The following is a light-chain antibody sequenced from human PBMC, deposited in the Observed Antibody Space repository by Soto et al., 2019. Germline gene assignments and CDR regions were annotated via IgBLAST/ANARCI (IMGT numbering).Light chain of an antibody. Sequence: DIQMTHSPSSLSASVGDRVTITCRASQGVGKYLAWFQQRPGQAPKSPIYATSTLQTGGPSRFSGSGSGTDFSRTLSSLQPEDVATYYCLQYNSYPQTFGQGTKLEIK. CDR3: LQYNSYPQT. CDR2: ATS. J-gene: IGKJ2*01. V-gene: IGKV1-16*01. CDR1: QGVGKY.